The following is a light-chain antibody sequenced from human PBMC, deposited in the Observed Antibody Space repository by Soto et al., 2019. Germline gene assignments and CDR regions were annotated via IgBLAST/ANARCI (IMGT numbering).Light chain of an antibody. Sequence: EMVLTQSPGTLSLSPGERATLSCRASQSVSSSYLAWYQQKPGQAPRLLIYGASSRATGIPDRFSGSGYGTDFTLTISRLEPEDFAVYYCQQYGSSPPMYTFGQGTKLEIK. V-gene: IGKV3-20*01. CDR1: QSVSSSY. J-gene: IGKJ2*01. CDR2: GAS. CDR3: QQYGSSPPMYT.